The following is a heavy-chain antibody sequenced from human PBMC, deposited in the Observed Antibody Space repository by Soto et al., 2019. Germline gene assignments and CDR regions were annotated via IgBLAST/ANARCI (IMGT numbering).Heavy chain of an antibody. J-gene: IGHJ4*02. D-gene: IGHD2-2*01. Sequence: GASVKVSCKASGYTFTSYGISWVRQAPGQGLEWMGWISAYNGNTNYAQKLQGRVTMTTDTSTSTAYMELRSLRSDDTAVYYCARGPDIVVVPAAHFDYWGQGTLVTVSS. V-gene: IGHV1-18*01. CDR3: ARGPDIVVVPAAHFDY. CDR2: ISAYNGNT. CDR1: GYTFTSYG.